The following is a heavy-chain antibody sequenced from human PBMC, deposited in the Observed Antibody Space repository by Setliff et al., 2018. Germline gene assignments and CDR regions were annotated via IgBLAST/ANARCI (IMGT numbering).Heavy chain of an antibody. CDR3: ARQAVAGSDAFDI. CDR2: IYPGDSDT. D-gene: IGHD6-19*01. J-gene: IGHJ3*02. Sequence: PGESLKISCKCSCYSFTSYWIGWVRQMHGKGLEWMGIIYPGDSDTRYSPSFQGQVTITADKSISTGYLQWSSLKASDTAMYYCARQAVAGSDAFDIWGQGTMVTVSS. V-gene: IGHV5-51*01. CDR1: CYSFTSYW.